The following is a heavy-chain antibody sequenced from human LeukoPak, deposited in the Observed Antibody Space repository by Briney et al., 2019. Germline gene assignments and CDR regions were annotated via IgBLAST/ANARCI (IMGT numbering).Heavy chain of an antibody. V-gene: IGHV3-23*01. Sequence: GGSLRLSCAASGFTFSSYAMSWVRQAPGKGLEWVSAISGGGGSTYYADSVKGRFTISRDNSKNTLYLQMNSLRAEDTAVYYCAKSAPAAYYYDSSGYLGYFDYWGQGTLVTVSS. CDR2: ISGGGGST. D-gene: IGHD3-22*01. CDR3: AKSAPAAYYYDSSGYLGYFDY. CDR1: GFTFSSYA. J-gene: IGHJ4*02.